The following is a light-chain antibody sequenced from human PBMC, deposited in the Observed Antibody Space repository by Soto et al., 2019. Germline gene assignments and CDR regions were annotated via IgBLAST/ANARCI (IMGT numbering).Light chain of an antibody. Sequence: EIVLTQSPGTLSLSPGERATLSCRTSQSVRSNYLAWYQQKPGQAPRLLIYTTSSRATGIPERFSGNGSGTDFTLTISRLESEDLAVYYCQQYGGSPWTFGQGTKVEIK. V-gene: IGKV3-20*01. CDR3: QQYGGSPWT. CDR2: TTS. J-gene: IGKJ1*01. CDR1: QSVRSNY.